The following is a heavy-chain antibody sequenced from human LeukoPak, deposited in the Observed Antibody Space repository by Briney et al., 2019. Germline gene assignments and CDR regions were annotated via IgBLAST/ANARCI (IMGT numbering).Heavy chain of an antibody. CDR2: IYYSGST. D-gene: IGHD1-14*01. V-gene: IGHV4-39*07. CDR1: GGSISSSSYY. CDR3: ARGYNRFDY. Sequence: SVTLSLTCTVSGGSISSSSYYWGWIRQPPGKGLEWIGSIYYSGSTYYNPSLKSRVTISVDTSKNQFSLKLSSVTAADTAVYYCARGYNRFDYWGQGTLVTVSS. J-gene: IGHJ4*02.